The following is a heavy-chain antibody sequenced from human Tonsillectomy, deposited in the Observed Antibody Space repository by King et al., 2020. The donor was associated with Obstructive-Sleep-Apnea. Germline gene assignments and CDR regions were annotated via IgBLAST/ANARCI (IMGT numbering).Heavy chain of an antibody. V-gene: IGHV4-31*03. CDR1: GGSISSGAYY. D-gene: IGHD3-16*01. Sequence: QLQESGPGLVQPSQTLSLTCTVSGGSISSGAYYWSWIRQHPGKGLECIGYIYYSGSAYYNPSLKSRFTISLDTSENQFSLKLSSVTAADTAVYYCARGWVELGFDIWGQGTMVTVSS. CDR2: IYYSGSA. J-gene: IGHJ3*02. CDR3: ARGWVELGFDI.